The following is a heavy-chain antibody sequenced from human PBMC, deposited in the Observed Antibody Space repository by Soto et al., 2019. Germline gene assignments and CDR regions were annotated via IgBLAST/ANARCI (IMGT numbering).Heavy chain of an antibody. Sequence: QVQLQESGPGLVKPSQTLSLTCTVSGGSVSSADWNWSWIRQPPGKGLEWIGHIYECGRTYSNPSLMSRATISLETSTNLFSLNLKSVTAADTAVYYCTRGPSGDEVDFWGQGLLVTVAS. J-gene: IGHJ4*02. D-gene: IGHD7-27*01. CDR2: IYECGRT. CDR1: GGSVSSADWN. V-gene: IGHV4-30-4*08. CDR3: TRGPSGDEVDF.